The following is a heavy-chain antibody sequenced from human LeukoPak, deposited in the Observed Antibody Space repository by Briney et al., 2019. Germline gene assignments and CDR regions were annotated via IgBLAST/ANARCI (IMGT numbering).Heavy chain of an antibody. CDR2: INSNSGGT. CDR3: ARSDKLGYPDY. Sequence: ASVKVSCKASGYTFTDYYIHWVRQAPGQRLEWMGWINSNSGGTNYAQQFQGRVTMTRDTSISTVYIELSRLTSDDTAVYYCARSDKLGYPDYWGQGTLVTVSS. CDR1: GYTFTDYY. V-gene: IGHV1-2*02. J-gene: IGHJ4*02. D-gene: IGHD7-27*01.